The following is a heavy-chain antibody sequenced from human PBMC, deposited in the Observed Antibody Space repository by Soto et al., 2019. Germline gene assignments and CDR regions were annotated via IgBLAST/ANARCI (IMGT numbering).Heavy chain of an antibody. J-gene: IGHJ5*02. V-gene: IGHV3-48*02. Sequence: EVQLVESGGGLVQPGGSLRLSCAASGFTFSSYSMNWVRQAPGKGLEWVSYISSSSSTIYYADSVKGRFTISRDNAKNSLYVQINSLRDEDTAVYYCARAPGYYGDYVSWFDPWGQGTLVTVSS. D-gene: IGHD4-17*01. CDR3: ARAPGYYGDYVSWFDP. CDR2: ISSSSSTI. CDR1: GFTFSSYS.